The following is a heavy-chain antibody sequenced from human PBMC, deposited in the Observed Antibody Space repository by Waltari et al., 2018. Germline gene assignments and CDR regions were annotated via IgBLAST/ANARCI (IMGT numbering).Heavy chain of an antibody. D-gene: IGHD6-6*01. Sequence: EVQLLESGGGLVQPGGSLRLSCAASGFTFSSYALIWVRQAPGKGMGWVSAIRGSGGRTYYADSVKGRFTISRDNSKNTLYLQMNSLRAEDTAVYYCAKGRRSSSGGDFDYWGQGTLVTVSS. CDR1: GFTFSSYA. V-gene: IGHV3-23*01. CDR3: AKGRRSSSGGDFDY. CDR2: IRGSGGRT. J-gene: IGHJ4*02.